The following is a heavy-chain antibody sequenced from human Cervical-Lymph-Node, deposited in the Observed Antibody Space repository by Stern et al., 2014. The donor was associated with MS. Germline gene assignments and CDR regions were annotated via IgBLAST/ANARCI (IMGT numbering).Heavy chain of an antibody. V-gene: IGHV5-51*01. Sequence: VQLVQSGAEMKKPGESLKISCKASGYTFTLYWIRWVRQVPGQGLEWMGIIYPDDSDARYSLSFNGEVTIAADKSISTAYLQWSSLKASDTAMYYCAALVRGSYVYWGQGTLVTVSS. D-gene: IGHD1-26*01. J-gene: IGHJ4*02. CDR1: GYTFTLYW. CDR3: AALVRGSYVY. CDR2: IYPDDSDA.